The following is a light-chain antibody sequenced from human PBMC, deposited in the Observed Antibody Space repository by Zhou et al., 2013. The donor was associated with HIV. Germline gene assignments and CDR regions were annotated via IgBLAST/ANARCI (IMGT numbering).Light chain of an antibody. Sequence: DIQMTQSPSTLSASVGGRVTITCRASQYISTWLAWYQHKPGKVPKLLIYKSSTLNTGVPSRFSGSGSGTDFTLTIDNVQPEDFATYYCQQYSNYPRTFGPGTKVDIK. CDR2: KSS. J-gene: IGKJ3*01. CDR1: QYISTW. V-gene: IGKV1-5*03. CDR3: QQYSNYPRT.